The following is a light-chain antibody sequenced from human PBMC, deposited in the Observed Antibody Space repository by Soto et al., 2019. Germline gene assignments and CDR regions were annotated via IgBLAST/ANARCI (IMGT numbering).Light chain of an antibody. J-gene: IGKJ1*01. V-gene: IGKV3-20*01. CDR2: GAS. CDR3: QQYGSSPQT. Sequence: EIVLTQSPGTLSLSPGERATLSCRASQSVSSSYLAWYQQKPGQAPRLVIYGASTRVTGIPDRFSSSGSGTDFTLTISRLEPEDFAVYYCQQYGSSPQTFGQGTKV. CDR1: QSVSSSY.